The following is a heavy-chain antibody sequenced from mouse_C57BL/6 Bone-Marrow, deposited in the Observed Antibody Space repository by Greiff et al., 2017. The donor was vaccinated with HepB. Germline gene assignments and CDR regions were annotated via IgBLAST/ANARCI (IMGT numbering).Heavy chain of an antibody. J-gene: IGHJ2*01. V-gene: IGHV1-42*01. CDR2: INPGTGGT. CDR1: GYSFTGYY. CDR3: ARKGLLLRVPYFDY. D-gene: IGHD1-1*01. Sequence: VQLKESGPELVKPGASVKISCKASGYSFTGYYMNWVKQSPEKSLEWIGEINPGTGGTTYNQKFKAKATLTVDKSSSTAYMQLKSLTSEDSAVYYCARKGLLLRVPYFDYWGQGTTLTVSS.